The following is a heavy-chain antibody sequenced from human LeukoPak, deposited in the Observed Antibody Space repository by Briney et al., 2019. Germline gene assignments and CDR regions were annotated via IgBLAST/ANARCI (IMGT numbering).Heavy chain of an antibody. CDR3: AVKGGTGDTAMVTRFDY. Sequence: GGSLRLSCAASGFTFSSHGMSWVRQAPGKGLEWVSTISGSGDNTYYAGSVKGRFTISRDNSKNTLYLQMNSLRAEDTAVYYCAVKGGTGDTAMVTRFDYWGQGTLVTVSS. J-gene: IGHJ4*02. D-gene: IGHD5-18*01. CDR2: ISGSGDNT. CDR1: GFTFSSHG. V-gene: IGHV3-23*01.